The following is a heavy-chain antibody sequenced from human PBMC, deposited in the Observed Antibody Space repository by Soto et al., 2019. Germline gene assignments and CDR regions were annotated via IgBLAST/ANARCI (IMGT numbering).Heavy chain of an antibody. J-gene: IGHJ5*02. D-gene: IGHD3-9*01. CDR3: ARLYIWYGTRSWFDP. V-gene: IGHV5-10-1*01. Sequence: GESLKISCXGSGYSFTSYWISWVRQMPGKGLEWMGRIDPSDSYTNYSPSFQGHVTISADKSISTAYLQWSSLKASDTAMYYCARLYIWYGTRSWFDPWGQGTLVTVS. CDR1: GYSFTSYW. CDR2: IDPSDSYT.